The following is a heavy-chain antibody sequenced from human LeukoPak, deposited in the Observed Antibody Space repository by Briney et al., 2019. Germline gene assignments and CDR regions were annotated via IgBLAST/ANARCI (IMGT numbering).Heavy chain of an antibody. CDR3: VRDFNWAFDY. CDR1: GDSVSSKSVS. Sequence: SQTLSLTCAISGDSVSSKSVSWNCIRQSPSRGLEYLGRTRYRSTWNTFYSSSVQGRVTINADTSRNQVSLRLNSVTPEDTALYYCVRDFNWAFDYWGQGTLVTVSS. J-gene: IGHJ4*02. D-gene: IGHD7-27*01. CDR2: TRYRSTWNT. V-gene: IGHV6-1*01.